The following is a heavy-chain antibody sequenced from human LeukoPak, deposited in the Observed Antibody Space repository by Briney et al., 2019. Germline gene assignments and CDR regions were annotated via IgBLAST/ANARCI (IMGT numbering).Heavy chain of an antibody. CDR1: GYTFTSYG. J-gene: IGHJ6*03. CDR2: ISAYNGNT. Sequence: ASVKVSCKASGYTFTSYGISWVRQAPGQGLEWMGWISAYNGNTNYAQKLQGRVTMTTDTSTSTAYMELRSLRSDDTAVYYCATGLGIAARGYYYYYMDVWGKGTTVTVSS. V-gene: IGHV1-18*01. D-gene: IGHD6-6*01. CDR3: ATGLGIAARGYYYYYMDV.